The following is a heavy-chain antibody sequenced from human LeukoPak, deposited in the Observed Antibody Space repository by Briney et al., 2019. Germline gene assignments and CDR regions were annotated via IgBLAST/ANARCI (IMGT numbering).Heavy chain of an antibody. CDR2: IYSGGST. CDR3: ARVQGETLPTNAFDI. J-gene: IGHJ3*02. CDR1: GFTVSTNY. Sequence: GGSLRLSCAASGFTVSTNYLSWVRQAPGKGLEWVSVIYSGGSTFYTDSVKGRFTISRDNSKNTLYLQMNSLRAEDTAVYYCARVQGETLPTNAFDIWGQGTMVTVSS. D-gene: IGHD5-12*01. V-gene: IGHV3-66*01.